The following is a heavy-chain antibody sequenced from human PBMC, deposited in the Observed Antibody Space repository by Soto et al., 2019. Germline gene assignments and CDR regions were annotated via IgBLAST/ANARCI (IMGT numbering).Heavy chain of an antibody. CDR1: GGSFSGYY. Sequence: SETLSLTCAVYGGSFSGYYWSWIRQPPGKGLEWIGEINHSGSTNYNPSLKSRVTISVDTSKNQFSLKLSSVTAADTAVYYCARVIGLWFGDPYGMDVWGQGTTVTVS. CDR3: ARVIGLWFGDPYGMDV. D-gene: IGHD3-10*01. V-gene: IGHV4-34*01. J-gene: IGHJ6*02. CDR2: INHSGST.